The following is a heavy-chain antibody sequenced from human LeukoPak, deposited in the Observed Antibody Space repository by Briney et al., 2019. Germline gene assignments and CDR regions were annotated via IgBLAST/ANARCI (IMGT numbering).Heavy chain of an antibody. V-gene: IGHV3-11*01. D-gene: IGHD5/OR15-5a*01. CDR2: ISRSGTMI. Sequence: GGSLRLSCAASGITFSDYYMSWIRRAPGKGLEWVSYISRSGTMIYYADSVKGRFTISRDNAKNSTYSQMNSLRGDDTAVYYCVRVGGHSVPTRETASRYMDVWGKGTSVTVSS. J-gene: IGHJ6*03. CDR1: GITFSDYY. CDR3: VRVGGHSVPTRETASRYMDV.